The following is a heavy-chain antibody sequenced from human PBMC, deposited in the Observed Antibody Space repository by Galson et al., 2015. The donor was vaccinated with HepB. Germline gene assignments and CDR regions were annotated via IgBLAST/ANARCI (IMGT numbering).Heavy chain of an antibody. J-gene: IGHJ4*02. D-gene: IGHD5-12*01. Sequence: SLRLSCAVSGFPFSLFNMNWVRQAPGKGLEWVSYISSTTTTIYYADSVKGRFTISRDNAKDSLYLQMNSLRAEDTGVYYCARDRRGGYDYYFDNWGQGTLVTVSS. CDR3: ARDRRGGYDYYFDN. CDR2: ISSTTTTI. CDR1: GFPFSLFN. V-gene: IGHV3-48*01.